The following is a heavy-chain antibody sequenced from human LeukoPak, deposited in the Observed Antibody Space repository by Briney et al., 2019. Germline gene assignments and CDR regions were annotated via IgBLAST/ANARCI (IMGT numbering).Heavy chain of an antibody. CDR3: ARDQRTTVTTYFDY. V-gene: IGHV4-59*12. Sequence: SETLSLTCTVSGGSINSYYWSWIRQPPGKGLEWIGYIFYSGSTNHNPSLKSRVTMSVDTSKNQFSLKLSSVTAADTAVYYCARDQRTTVTTYFDYWGQGTLVTVSS. CDR1: GGSINSYY. D-gene: IGHD4-11*01. J-gene: IGHJ4*02. CDR2: IFYSGST.